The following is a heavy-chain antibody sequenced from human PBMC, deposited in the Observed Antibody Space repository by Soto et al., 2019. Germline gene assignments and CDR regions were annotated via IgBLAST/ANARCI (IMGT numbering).Heavy chain of an antibody. Sequence: GGSLRLSCAASGFTFSSYAMHWVRQAPGKGLEWVAVISYDGSNKYYADSVKGRFTISRDNSKNTLYLQMNSLRAEDTAVYYCARDRSPVYSSSWYLGWFDPWGQGTLVTVSS. CDR3: ARDRSPVYSSSWYLGWFDP. CDR1: GFTFSSYA. J-gene: IGHJ5*02. V-gene: IGHV3-30-3*01. CDR2: ISYDGSNK. D-gene: IGHD6-13*01.